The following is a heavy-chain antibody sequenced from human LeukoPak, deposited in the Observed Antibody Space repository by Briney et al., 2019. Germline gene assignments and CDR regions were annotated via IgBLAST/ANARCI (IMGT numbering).Heavy chain of an antibody. Sequence: ASVKVSCKAPGYTFTTYGISWMRQAPGQGLEWMGWISAYNGDTKYAQKFQGRVTMATETPTSTAYMELRSLRYDDTAVYYCARDLVAARPGWFDPWGQGTLVTVSS. V-gene: IGHV1-18*01. D-gene: IGHD6-6*01. J-gene: IGHJ5*02. CDR2: ISAYNGDT. CDR1: GYTFTTYG. CDR3: ARDLVAARPGWFDP.